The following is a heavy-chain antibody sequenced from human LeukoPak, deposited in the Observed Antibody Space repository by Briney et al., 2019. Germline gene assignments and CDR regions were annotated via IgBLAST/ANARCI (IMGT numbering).Heavy chain of an antibody. V-gene: IGHV4-59*01. J-gene: IGHJ4*02. CDR3: ARAEGATPHFDY. Sequence: SETLSLTCTVSGGSISSYYWSWIRQPPGKGLEWIGYIYYSGCTNYNPSLKSRVTISVDTSKNQFSLKLSSVTAADTAVYYCARAEGATPHFDYWGQGTLVTVSS. CDR2: IYYSGCT. CDR1: GGSISSYY. D-gene: IGHD1-26*01.